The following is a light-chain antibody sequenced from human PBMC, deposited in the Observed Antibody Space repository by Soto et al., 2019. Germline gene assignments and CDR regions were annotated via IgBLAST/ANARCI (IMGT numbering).Light chain of an antibody. Sequence: IVMTQSPDSLTVSLGARATINRKSSQSVFYSSNNKNYLAWYQQKPGQSPKLLIYWASTRESGVPDRFSGSGSGTDFTLTISSLQAGDVAVYYCQQYYSTPRTFGQGTRLEIK. CDR2: WAS. J-gene: IGKJ5*01. CDR1: QSVFYSSNNKNY. CDR3: QQYYSTPRT. V-gene: IGKV4-1*01.